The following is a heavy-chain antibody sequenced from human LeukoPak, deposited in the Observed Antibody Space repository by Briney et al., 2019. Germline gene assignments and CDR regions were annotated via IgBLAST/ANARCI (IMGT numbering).Heavy chain of an antibody. D-gene: IGHD6-19*01. V-gene: IGHV2-70*01. CDR2: IDWDDDK. CDR1: GFSLTTTGMY. CDR3: ARSPGRAVAGRAFDY. J-gene: IGHJ4*02. Sequence: SSPAMVKPTQTLTLTCTFSGFSLTTTGMYVSWIRQPPGKSLEWLALIDWDDDKYYNTSLQARLSISKDTSKNQVVLTMTDMDPVDTATYYCARSPGRAVAGRAFDYGGQGTLVTVSS.